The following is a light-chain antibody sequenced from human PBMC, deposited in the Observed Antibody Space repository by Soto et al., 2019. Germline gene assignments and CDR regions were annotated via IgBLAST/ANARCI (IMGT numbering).Light chain of an antibody. V-gene: IGKV1-9*01. J-gene: IGKJ1*01. CDR3: QQYNTQSRT. CDR2: AAS. Sequence: DIQLTQTQSSLSASVGEGVTITCRASQGISSYLAWYQQKPGKAPKLLIYAASSLESGVPSRFSGSGSGTEFTLTISSLQPDDFATYYCQQYNTQSRTCGQGTRWIS. CDR1: QGISSY.